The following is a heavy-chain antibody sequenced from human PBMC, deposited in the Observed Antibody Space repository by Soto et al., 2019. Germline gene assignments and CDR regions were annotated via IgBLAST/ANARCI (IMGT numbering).Heavy chain of an antibody. Sequence: SHPLXFTCAISGYIVSINIVSLNFIRQSPSRGLEWLGRTYYRSKWYNAYSVYVKSRITINPDTSKNQLYLQPKSVTPEEKAVYYCVRDKGYGSGWYGIWGKGTKVNVSS. CDR1: GYIVSINIVS. D-gene: IGHD6-19*01. CDR3: VRDKGYGSGWYGI. V-gene: IGHV6-1*01. CDR2: TYYRSKWYN. J-gene: IGHJ4*02.